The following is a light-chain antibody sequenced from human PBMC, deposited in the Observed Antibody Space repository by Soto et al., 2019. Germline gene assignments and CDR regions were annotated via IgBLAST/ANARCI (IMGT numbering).Light chain of an antibody. CDR2: AES. V-gene: IGKV1-6*02. J-gene: IGKJ1*01. CDR1: RDVGSD. Sequence: QMTHSPSSLSASVGEKIIITCRSSRDVGSDVSWYQQKPGQAPKLLIYAESNLYTGVPSRFSGSRSGKEFTITISSLQPEDFASYYCLQDYGDSWTFGQGPKVDIK. CDR3: LQDYGDSWT.